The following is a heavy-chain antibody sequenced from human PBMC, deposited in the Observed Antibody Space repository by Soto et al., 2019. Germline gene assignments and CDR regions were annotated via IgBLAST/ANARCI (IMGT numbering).Heavy chain of an antibody. V-gene: IGHV3-74*01. Sequence: EVQLVESGGGSVRPGGSLTLSCAASGFTFTTYWMHWVRQAPGQGLVWVSSVSPDGRQTYYADSVRGRFIISRDNVKNALVIQMHGLGVDEKALYYCVRDDPSMSPLDYWGQGTLVTVSS. J-gene: IGHJ4*02. CDR2: VSPDGRQT. CDR3: VRDDPSMSPLDY. CDR1: GFTFTTYW.